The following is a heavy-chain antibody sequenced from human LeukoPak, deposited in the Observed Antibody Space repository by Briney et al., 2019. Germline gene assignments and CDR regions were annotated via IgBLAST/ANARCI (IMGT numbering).Heavy chain of an antibody. Sequence: SGGSLRLSCAASGFTFSSYAMSWVRQAPGKGLEWVSAISGSGGSTYYADSVKGRFTISRDNSKNTLYLQMNSLRAEDTAVYYCPNHRKTVRTADYYYYGMDVWGQGTTVTVSS. J-gene: IGHJ6*02. CDR3: PNHRKTVRTADYYYYGMDV. V-gene: IGHV3-23*01. CDR1: GFTFSSYA. CDR2: ISGSGGST. D-gene: IGHD3-10*02.